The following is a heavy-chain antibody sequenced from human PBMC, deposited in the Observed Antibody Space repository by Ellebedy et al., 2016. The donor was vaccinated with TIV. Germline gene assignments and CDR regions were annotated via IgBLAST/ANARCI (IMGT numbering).Heavy chain of an antibody. V-gene: IGHV3-23*01. CDR3: ARDRAGIEVAAYFDY. CDR2: LSGSGGRT. Sequence: PGGSLRLSCAASGFTFSSCAMSWVRQAPGKGLECVSILSGSGGRTDYADSVKGRFTISRDNSKNTLFLQMNGLRAEDTAVYYCARDRAGIEVAAYFDYWGQGTLVTVSS. D-gene: IGHD6-19*01. CDR1: GFTFSSCA. J-gene: IGHJ4*02.